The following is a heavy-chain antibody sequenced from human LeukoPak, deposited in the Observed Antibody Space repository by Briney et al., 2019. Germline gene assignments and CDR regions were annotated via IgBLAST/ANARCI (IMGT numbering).Heavy chain of an antibody. CDR3: ARDLVDYYDSSGYYLY. Sequence: GGSLRLSCAASGFTFSSYSMNWVRQAPGKGLEWGSSISSSSSYIYYADSVKGRFTISRDNAKNSLYLQMNSLRAEDTAVYYCARDLVDYYDSSGYYLYWGQGTLVTVSS. V-gene: IGHV3-21*01. J-gene: IGHJ4*02. CDR1: GFTFSSYS. D-gene: IGHD3-22*01. CDR2: ISSSSSYI.